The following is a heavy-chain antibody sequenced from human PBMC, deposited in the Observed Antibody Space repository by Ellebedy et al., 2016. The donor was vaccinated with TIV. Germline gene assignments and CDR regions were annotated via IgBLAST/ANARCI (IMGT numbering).Heavy chain of an antibody. CDR1: GFTFSTYS. V-gene: IGHV3-7*03. D-gene: IGHD6-19*01. CDR2: IKEDGSQV. CDR3: AKGDLTSGWGN. J-gene: IGHJ4*02. Sequence: GESLKISXTASGFTFSTYSMSWVRLAPGRGLEWLGNIKEDGSQVVYLASVKGRFTISRDSSKNTLYLQVNSLSADDTAVYYCAKGDLTSGWGNWGQGTLVTVSS.